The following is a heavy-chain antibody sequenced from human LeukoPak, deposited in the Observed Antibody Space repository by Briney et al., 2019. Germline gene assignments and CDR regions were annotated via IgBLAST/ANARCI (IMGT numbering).Heavy chain of an antibody. CDR2: IYYSGST. J-gene: IGHJ4*02. CDR3: SRENGAFSPFGY. Sequence: SETLSLTCTVSGVSVSSGSYYWSWIRQPPGKGLEWIGNIYYSGSTNYNPSLKSRVTISLDTSKNQFSLKLSSVTAADTAVYYCSRENGAFSPFGYWGQGTLVTVLS. CDR1: GVSVSSGSYY. D-gene: IGHD2-8*01. V-gene: IGHV4-61*01.